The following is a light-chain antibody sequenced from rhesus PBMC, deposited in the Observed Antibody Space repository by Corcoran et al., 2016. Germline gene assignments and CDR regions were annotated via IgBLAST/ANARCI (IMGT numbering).Light chain of an antibody. V-gene: IGKV1-43*02. CDR2: AAS. CDR3: LQYNSDPHS. J-gene: IGKJ2*01. CDR1: QGISTY. Sequence: DIQMTQSPSSLSASVGDRVTITCRASQGISTYLNWYQQKPGKAPKRLIYAASSLESGVPSRFSGRGSGTDFTLTISSLQPEDFATYYCLQYNSDPHSFGQGTKVEIK.